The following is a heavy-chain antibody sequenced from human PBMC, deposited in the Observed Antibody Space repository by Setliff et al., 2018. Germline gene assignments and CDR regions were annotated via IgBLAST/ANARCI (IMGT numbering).Heavy chain of an antibody. Sequence: PSETLSLTCTVPGDSISPYYWSWIRQPPGKGLEWIGYIYYSGSTYYNPSLKSRVTISVDTSKNQFSLKLSSVTAADTAVYYCARDRRIVGARHAFDIWGQGTMVTVSS. V-gene: IGHV4-59*06. CDR3: ARDRRIVGARHAFDI. J-gene: IGHJ3*02. CDR1: GDSISPYY. CDR2: IYYSGST. D-gene: IGHD1-26*01.